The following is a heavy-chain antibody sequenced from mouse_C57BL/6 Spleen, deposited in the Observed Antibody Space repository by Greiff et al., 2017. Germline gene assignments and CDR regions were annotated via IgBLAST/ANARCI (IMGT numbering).Heavy chain of an antibody. Sequence: QVQLQQSGPELVKPGASVKISCKASGYAFSSSWMNWVKQRPGKGLEWIGRIYPGDGDTNYNGKLKGKATLTADKSSSTAYMQLSSLTSEDSAVYFCTRYYDGSSYRYWYFDVWGTGTTVTVSS. CDR2: IYPGDGDT. D-gene: IGHD1-1*01. J-gene: IGHJ1*03. CDR3: TRYYDGSSYRYWYFDV. V-gene: IGHV1-82*01. CDR1: GYAFSSSW.